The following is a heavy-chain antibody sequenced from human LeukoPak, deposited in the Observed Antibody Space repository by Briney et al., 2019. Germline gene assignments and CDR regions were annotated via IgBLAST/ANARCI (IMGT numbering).Heavy chain of an antibody. D-gene: IGHD6-13*01. CDR1: GFTFDDYT. Sequence: GGSLRLSCAASGFTFDDYTIHWVRQVPGKGLEWVSLISGDGGSTYYADSVKGRFTISRDHARSSLSLQMHSLTADDTAVYYCARSRRDSAWYIDDYWGQGTQVTVSS. CDR3: ARSRRDSAWYIDDY. V-gene: IGHV3-43*01. CDR2: ISGDGGST. J-gene: IGHJ4*02.